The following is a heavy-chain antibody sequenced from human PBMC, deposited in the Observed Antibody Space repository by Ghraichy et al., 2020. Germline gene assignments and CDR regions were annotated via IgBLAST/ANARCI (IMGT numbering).Heavy chain of an antibody. CDR2: IYYSGST. V-gene: IGHV4-31*03. CDR1: GGSISSGGYY. D-gene: IGHD4-17*01. J-gene: IGHJ6*02. CDR3: ARDSTVHYYYYYGMDV. Sequence: SETLSLTCTVSGGSISSGGYYWSWIRQHPGKGLEWIGYIYYSGSTYYNPSLKSRVTISVDTSKNQFSLKLSSVTAADTAVYYCARDSTVHYYYYYGMDVWGQGTTVTVSS.